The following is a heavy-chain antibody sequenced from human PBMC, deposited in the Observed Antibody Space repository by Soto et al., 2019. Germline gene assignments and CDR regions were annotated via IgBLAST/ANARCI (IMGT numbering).Heavy chain of an antibody. V-gene: IGHV1-69*13. J-gene: IGHJ6*02. CDR3: ARSADTVTTSYYYYGMDV. Sequence: SVKVSCKASGGTFSSYAISWVRQAPGQGLEWMGGIIPIFGTANYAQKFQGRVTITADESTSTAYMELSSLRSEDTAVYYCARSADTVTTSYYYYGMDVWGQGTTVTVSS. D-gene: IGHD4-17*01. CDR2: IIPIFGTA. CDR1: GGTFSSYA.